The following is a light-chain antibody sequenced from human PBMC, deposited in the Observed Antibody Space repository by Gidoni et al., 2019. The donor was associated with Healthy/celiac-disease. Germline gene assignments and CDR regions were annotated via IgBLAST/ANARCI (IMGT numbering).Light chain of an antibody. J-gene: IGKJ2*04. CDR3: QQYYSNLPCS. CDR1: QSVLYSSNNKNY. CDR2: WAS. Sequence: DLVMTQSPDSLAVSLGERATINCKSSQSVLYSSNNKNYLAWYQQKPGQPPMLLLYWASARESGVPDRFSGSGSGTDFTSTISSLQAEDVAVYYCQQYYSNLPCSFXQXTKLEIK. V-gene: IGKV4-1*01.